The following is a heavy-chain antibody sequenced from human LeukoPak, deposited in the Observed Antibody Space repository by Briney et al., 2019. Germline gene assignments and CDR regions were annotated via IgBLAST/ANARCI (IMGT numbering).Heavy chain of an antibody. CDR3: ARRGSLTNWGIVMSWYFDL. Sequence: PSETLSLTCTVSGGSTSTTSYYWGWIRQTPGKGLEWIGNIYYSGTAYYNPSLKSRVTISVDTYKKQFSLKLSSVTAADTAVYYCARRGSLTNWGIVMSWYFDLWGRGTLVTVSS. D-gene: IGHD7-27*01. CDR1: GGSTSTTSYY. CDR2: IYYSGTA. J-gene: IGHJ2*01. V-gene: IGHV4-39*07.